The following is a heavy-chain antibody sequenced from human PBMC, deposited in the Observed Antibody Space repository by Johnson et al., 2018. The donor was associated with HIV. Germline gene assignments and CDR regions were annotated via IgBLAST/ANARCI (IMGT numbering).Heavy chain of an antibody. D-gene: IGHD3-22*01. V-gene: IGHV3-30*04. J-gene: IGHJ3*01. Sequence: QVQLVESGGGVVQPGRSLRLSCAASGFTFSIYAMHWVRQAPGKGLEWVTVISYDGNNKYYADSVKGRFTISRDNSKNTLYLQMNSLKTEDTAVYYCARDSSGYSGFDVWGQGTMVTVSS. CDR1: GFTFSIYA. CDR2: ISYDGNNK. CDR3: ARDSSGYSGFDV.